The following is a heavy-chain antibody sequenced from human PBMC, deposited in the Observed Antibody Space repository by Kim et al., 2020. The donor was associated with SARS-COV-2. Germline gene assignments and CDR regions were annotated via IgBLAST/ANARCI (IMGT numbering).Heavy chain of an antibody. D-gene: IGHD6-19*01. CDR1: GLTFSSFA. CDR3: ARGLAVSRGWPTGIDD. CDR2: ILYDGSNK. Sequence: GGSLRLSCAASGLTFSSFAMHWVRQAPGKGLEWVAIILYDGSNKYYADSVKGRCTISRDNSKNTVYLQMNRLRVEDPAVYYCARGLAVSRGWPTGIDDWGQGTPVTVPS. J-gene: IGHJ4*02. V-gene: IGHV3-33*05.